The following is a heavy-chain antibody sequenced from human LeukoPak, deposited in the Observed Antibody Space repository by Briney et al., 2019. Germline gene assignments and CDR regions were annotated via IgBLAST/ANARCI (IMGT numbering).Heavy chain of an antibody. CDR1: GGSISSSSYY. CDR2: IYYSGST. D-gene: IGHD6-19*01. J-gene: IGHJ4*02. V-gene: IGHV4-39*01. Sequence: PSETLSFTCAVSGGSISSSSYYWGWIRQPPGKGLEWIGSIYYSGSTYYNPSLKSRVTISVDTSKNQFSLKLSSVTAADTAVYYCARHVAVAGFDYWGQGTLVTVSS. CDR3: ARHVAVAGFDY.